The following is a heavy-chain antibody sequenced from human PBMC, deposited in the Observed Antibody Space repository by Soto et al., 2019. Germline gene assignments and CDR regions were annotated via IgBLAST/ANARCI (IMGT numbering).Heavy chain of an antibody. CDR3: VRDGTKTLRDWFDP. CDR2: IYATGTT. Sequence: SETLSLTCTVSGASIGGYYWGFVLNCALNGLEWIGRIYATGTTDYNPSLKSRVMMSVDTSKKQFSLKLRSVTAADTAVYYCVRDGTKTLRDWFDPWGQGISVTVSS. CDR1: GASIGGYY. J-gene: IGHJ5*02. D-gene: IGHD1-1*01. V-gene: IGHV4-4*07.